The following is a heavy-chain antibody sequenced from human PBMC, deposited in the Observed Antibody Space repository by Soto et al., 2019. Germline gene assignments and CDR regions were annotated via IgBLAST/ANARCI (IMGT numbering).Heavy chain of an antibody. V-gene: IGHV2-26*01. Sequence: QVTLKESGPVLVKPTETLTLRCTVSGLSITDSEMGVSWIRQPPGQPLAWLAHIDSSGEKSYRTFLKGRLAISKDPSKSQIVLTMTNMDPADTATYYWARRHLAVAVSPWFDPWGQGIPVTVSS. CDR2: IDSSGEK. CDR3: ARRHLAVAVSPWFDP. CDR1: GLSITDSEMG. D-gene: IGHD6-19*01. J-gene: IGHJ5*02.